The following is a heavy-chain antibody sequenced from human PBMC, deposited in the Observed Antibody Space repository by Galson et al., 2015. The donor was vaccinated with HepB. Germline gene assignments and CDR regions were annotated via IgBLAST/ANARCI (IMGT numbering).Heavy chain of an antibody. CDR1: GFTFSSYW. CDR3: ARDASLYYDDNRGYFDY. CDR2: INSDGSNT. D-gene: IGHD3-22*01. Sequence: SLRLSCAASGFTFSSYWMHWVRQAPGKGLVWVSGINSDGSNTSYADTVQGRFTISRDNAKNTLYLQMNSLRAEDTAVYYCARDASLYYDDNRGYFDYWGQGTLVTVSS. V-gene: IGHV3-74*01. J-gene: IGHJ4*02.